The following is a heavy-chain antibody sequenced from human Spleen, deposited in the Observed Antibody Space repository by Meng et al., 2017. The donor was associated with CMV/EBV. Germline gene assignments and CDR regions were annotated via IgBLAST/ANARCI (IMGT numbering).Heavy chain of an antibody. CDR1: YSFNSYW. V-gene: IGHV5-51*01. CDR2: IYPGDSDT. CDR3: ATGRYCSGSNCYPVFDY. J-gene: IGHJ4*02. Sequence: YSFNSYWIGWVRQMSGKGLEWMGIIYPGDSDTKYSPSFQGQVTISADMSITTAYLQWRSLKASDTAMYYCATGRYCSGSNCYPVFDYWGQGTLVTVSS. D-gene: IGHD2-15*01.